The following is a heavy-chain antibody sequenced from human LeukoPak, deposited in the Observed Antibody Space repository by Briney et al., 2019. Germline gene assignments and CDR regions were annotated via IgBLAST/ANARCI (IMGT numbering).Heavy chain of an antibody. V-gene: IGHV3-66*01. CDR1: GFTVSSNY. D-gene: IGHD4-17*01. CDR3: ARVDYGDYGFDY. J-gene: IGHJ4*02. CDR2: IYSGGST. Sequence: GGSLRLSCAASGFTVSSNYMSWVRQAPGKGLEWVSVIYSGGSTYYADSVKGRFTISRDNSKNTLYLQMNSLRAEDTAVYYCARVDYGDYGFDYWGQGALVTVSS.